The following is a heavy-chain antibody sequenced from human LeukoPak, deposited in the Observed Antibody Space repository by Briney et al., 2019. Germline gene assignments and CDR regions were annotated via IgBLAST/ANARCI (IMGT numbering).Heavy chain of an antibody. CDR1: GGSISSGGYY. CDR3: ARFDYIVVVPAAPFDY. V-gene: IGHV4-31*03. CDR2: IYYSGST. Sequence: SETLSLTCTVSGGSISSGGYYWSWIRQHPGKGLEWIGYIYYSGSTYYNPSLKSRVTISVDTSKNQFSLKLSSVTAADTAVYYCARFDYIVVVPAAPFDYWGQGTLVTVSS. J-gene: IGHJ4*02. D-gene: IGHD2-2*01.